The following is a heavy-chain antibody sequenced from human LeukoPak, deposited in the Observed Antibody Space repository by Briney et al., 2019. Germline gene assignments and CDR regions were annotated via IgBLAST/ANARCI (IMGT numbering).Heavy chain of an antibody. V-gene: IGHV1-8*01. Sequence: GASVKVSCKASGYTFTSYDINWVRQATGQGLEWMGWMNPNSGNTGYAQKFQGRVTMTRNTSISTAYMELSSLRSEDTAVYYCARGRPRDGSGSYYNFLSSPQSGFDPWGQGTLVTVSS. CDR2: MNPNSGNT. CDR3: ARGRPRDGSGSYYNFLSSPQSGFDP. CDR1: GYTFTSYD. J-gene: IGHJ5*02. D-gene: IGHD3-10*01.